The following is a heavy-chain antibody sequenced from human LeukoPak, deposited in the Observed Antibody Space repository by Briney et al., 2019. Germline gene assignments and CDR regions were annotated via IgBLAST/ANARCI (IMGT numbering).Heavy chain of an antibody. CDR1: GFTFSSYW. CDR3: ARGSRYSGYDWDYYYYGMDV. J-gene: IGHJ6*02. V-gene: IGHV3-7*01. D-gene: IGHD5-12*01. Sequence: GGSLRLSCAASGFTFSSYWMSWVRQAPGQGLEWVANIKQDGSEKYYVDSVKGRFTTSRDNAKNSLYLQMNSLRAEDTAVYYCARGSRYSGYDWDYYYYGMDVWGQGTTVTVSS. CDR2: IKQDGSEK.